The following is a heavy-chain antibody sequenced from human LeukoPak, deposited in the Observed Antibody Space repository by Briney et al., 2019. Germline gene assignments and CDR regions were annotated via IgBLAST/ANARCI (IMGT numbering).Heavy chain of an antibody. CDR1: GFPLSNYW. CDR2: INSDGSRT. V-gene: IGHV3-74*01. J-gene: IGHJ4*02. CDR3: ALLDRGVVFDD. D-gene: IGHD3-10*01. Sequence: GGSLRLPCAASGFPLSNYWMHWVRLAPGKGLVWVSRINSDGSRTTYADSVKGRFTISRDNATNTPCPQMNSRRTEDTAVYYCALLDRGVVFDDWGQGTLVTVSS.